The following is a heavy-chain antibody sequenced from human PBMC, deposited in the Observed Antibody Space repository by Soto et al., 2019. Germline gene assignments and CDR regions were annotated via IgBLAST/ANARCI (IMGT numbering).Heavy chain of an antibody. D-gene: IGHD3-3*01. CDR1: GGYISGGSYS. V-gene: IGHV4-30-2*01. J-gene: IGHJ3*02. CDR2: IYNSGST. Sequence: SETLSLTCAVSGGYISGGSYSWSWIRQPPGTGLERLGFIYNSGSTYSNSSLKCLVPLSVDRSKNHFFLNLTSVTAADTAVYYCATFLKFLLILGQGTKDTV. CDR3: ATFLKFLLI.